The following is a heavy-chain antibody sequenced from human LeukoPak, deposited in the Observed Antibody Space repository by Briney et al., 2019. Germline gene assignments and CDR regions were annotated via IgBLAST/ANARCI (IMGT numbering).Heavy chain of an antibody. J-gene: IGHJ2*01. V-gene: IGHV3-7*01. CDR1: GFTFTNYW. D-gene: IGHD3-9*01. Sequence: GGSLRLSCAASGFTFTNYWMSWVRQPPGKGLEWVANIRHDESEIYYVDSVKGRFTISRDNAKDSLFLQMNSLRAEDTAVYYCAREGNSVRYFGYFDLWGRGTLVTVSS. CDR3: AREGNSVRYFGYFDL. CDR2: IRHDESEI.